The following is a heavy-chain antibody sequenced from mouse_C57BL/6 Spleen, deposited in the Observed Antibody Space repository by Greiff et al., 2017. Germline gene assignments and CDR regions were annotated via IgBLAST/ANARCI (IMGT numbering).Heavy chain of an antibody. CDR2: IFPGSGST. J-gene: IGHJ2*01. CDR1: GYTFTGYW. D-gene: IGHD1-1*01. CDR3: ARHYYGSRYFDY. V-gene: IGHV1-9*01. Sequence: QVQLQQSGAELMKPGASVTLSCKASGYTFTGYWIEWVKQRPGHGLEWIGEIFPGSGSTTYNEKFKGKATFTADKSSNTAYMQLSSLTTEDSAICYCARHYYGSRYFDYWGQGTTLTVSS.